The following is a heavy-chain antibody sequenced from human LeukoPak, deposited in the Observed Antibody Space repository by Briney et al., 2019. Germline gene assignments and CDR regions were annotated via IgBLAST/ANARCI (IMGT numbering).Heavy chain of an antibody. J-gene: IGHJ6*02. V-gene: IGHV6-1*01. CDR2: TYYRSKWYN. Sequence: SQTLSLTCAISGDSVYTNSAAWNWIRQSLSRGLEWLGRTYYRSKWYNDYAVSVRSRITINPDTSKNQSSLQLNSVNPEDTAVYYCTRGDARLYYYGMDVWGQGTTVTVSS. CDR3: TRGDARLYYYGMDV. CDR1: GDSVYTNSAA.